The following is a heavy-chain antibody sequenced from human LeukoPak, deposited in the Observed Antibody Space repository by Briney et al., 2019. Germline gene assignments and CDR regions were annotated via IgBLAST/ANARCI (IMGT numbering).Heavy chain of an antibody. Sequence: SETLSLTCTVSGGSISSSSYYWGWIRQPPGKGLEWIGSIYYSGSTYYNPSLKSRVTIPVDTSKNQFSLKLSAVTAADNVVYYCARQGIDMVATIREAFDIGGKGTMVTVSS. CDR1: GGSISSSSYY. D-gene: IGHD5-12*01. CDR3: ARQGIDMVATIREAFDI. CDR2: IYYSGST. J-gene: IGHJ3*02. V-gene: IGHV4-39*01.